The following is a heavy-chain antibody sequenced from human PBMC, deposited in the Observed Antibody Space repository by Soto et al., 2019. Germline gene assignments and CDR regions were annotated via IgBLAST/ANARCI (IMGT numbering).Heavy chain of an antibody. V-gene: IGHV4-59*08. CDR2: IYYSGST. CDR3: ARRSSGWQDHYYYYYMDV. CDR1: GGSISSYY. D-gene: IGHD6-19*01. J-gene: IGHJ6*03. Sequence: SETLSLTCTVSGGSISSYYWSWIRQPPGKGLEWIGYIYYSGSTNYNPSLKSRVTISVDTSKNQFSLKLSSVTAADTAVYYCARRSSGWQDHYYYYYMDVWGKGTTVTVSS.